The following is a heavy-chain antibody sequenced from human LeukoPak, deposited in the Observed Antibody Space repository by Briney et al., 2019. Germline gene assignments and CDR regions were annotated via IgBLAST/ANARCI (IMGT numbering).Heavy chain of an antibody. CDR1: GGSISSGSYY. Sequence: SQTLSLTCTVSGGSISSGSYYWSWIRQPAGKGLEWIGRIYTSGSTNYNPSLKSRVTISVDTSKNRFSLNLNSVTAADTAVYYCARAVGTTTGLFDYWGQGALVTVSS. CDR3: ARAVGTTTGLFDY. J-gene: IGHJ4*02. D-gene: IGHD1-26*01. CDR2: IYTSGST. V-gene: IGHV4-61*02.